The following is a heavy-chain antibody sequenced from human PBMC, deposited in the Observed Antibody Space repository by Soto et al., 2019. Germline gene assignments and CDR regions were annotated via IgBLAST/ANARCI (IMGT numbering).Heavy chain of an antibody. CDR2: ISWNSGSI. V-gene: IGHV3-9*01. J-gene: IGHJ6*02. Sequence: EVQLVESGGGLVQPGRSLRLSCAASGFTFDDYAMHWVRQAPGKGLEWVSGISWNSGSIGYADSVKGRFTISRDNAKNSLYLQMNSLRAEDTALYYCAKDVGHCSGGSCYSRYYGMDVWGQGPKVTASS. CDR3: AKDVGHCSGGSCYSRYYGMDV. D-gene: IGHD2-15*01. CDR1: GFTFDDYA.